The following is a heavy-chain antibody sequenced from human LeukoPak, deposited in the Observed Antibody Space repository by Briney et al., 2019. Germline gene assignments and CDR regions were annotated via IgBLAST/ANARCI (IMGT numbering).Heavy chain of an antibody. D-gene: IGHD2-21*01. CDR2: IYYSGST. J-gene: IGHJ5*02. Sequence: SETLSLTCTVSGGSISSSGYYWGWIRQPPGKGLEWIGSIYYSGSTYYNPSLKSRVTISVDTSKNQFSLKLSSVTAADTAVYYCARQVVVVIAIKNWFDPWGQGTLVTVSS. CDR1: GGSISSSGYY. V-gene: IGHV4-39*01. CDR3: ARQVVVVIAIKNWFDP.